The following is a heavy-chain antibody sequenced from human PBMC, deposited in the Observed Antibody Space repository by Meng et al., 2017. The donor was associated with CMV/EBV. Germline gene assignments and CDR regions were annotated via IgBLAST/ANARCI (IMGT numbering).Heavy chain of an antibody. J-gene: IGHJ4*02. V-gene: IGHV1-69*05. D-gene: IGHD3-10*01. CDR3: ARRNVLLWFGRGQEYYFDY. CDR1: GGTFSSYA. Sequence: SVKVSCKASGGTFSSYAISWVRQAPGQGLEWMGGIIPIFGTANYAQKFQGRVTITTDESTSTAYMELSSLRSEDTAVYYCARRNVLLWFGRGQEYYFDYWGQGTLVTVSS. CDR2: IIPIFGTA.